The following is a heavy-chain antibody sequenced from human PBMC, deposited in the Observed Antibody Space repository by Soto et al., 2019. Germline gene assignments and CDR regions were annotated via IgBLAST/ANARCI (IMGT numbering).Heavy chain of an antibody. CDR1: GGSINSGDYY. Sequence: SETLSLTCTVCGGSINSGDYYWSWIRQPPGKGLEWIGYIYYSGSTYYNPSLKSEATISVDTSKNQFSLKLSSVTAADTAVYFCASLYSSSSGGSYWGQGTLVTVSS. CDR2: IYYSGST. J-gene: IGHJ4*02. V-gene: IGHV4-30-4*01. D-gene: IGHD6-6*01. CDR3: ASLYSSSSGGSY.